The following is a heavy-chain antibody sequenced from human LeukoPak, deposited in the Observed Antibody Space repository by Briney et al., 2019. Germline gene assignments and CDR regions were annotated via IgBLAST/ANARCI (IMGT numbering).Heavy chain of an antibody. D-gene: IGHD3-22*01. J-gene: IGHJ4*02. Sequence: AGALTLSCAASGVSCSNCGLIWVRQASGKGLEWIAPITSSRYYIYYPDSVKGRFAISRDNAKTSLCLQMNSLRADDTAVYCCAREPSIGASGFDYWGQGTLVTVSS. CDR3: AREPSIGASGFDY. CDR1: GVSCSNCG. CDR2: ITSSRYYI. V-gene: IGHV3-21*01.